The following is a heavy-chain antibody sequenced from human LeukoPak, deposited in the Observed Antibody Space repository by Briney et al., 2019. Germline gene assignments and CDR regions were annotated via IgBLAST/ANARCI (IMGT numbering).Heavy chain of an antibody. D-gene: IGHD2-15*01. CDR2: ISYSGIT. CDR3: ARDRVRATPNYYYGMDV. J-gene: IGHJ6*02. V-gene: IGHV4-59*01. CDR1: GGSISSYY. Sequence: SETLSLTCTVSGGSISSYYWSWIRQPPGKGLEWIGYISYSGITDYNPSLKSRVTISVDTSKNQFSLNLSSVTAADAAVYYCARDRVRATPNYYYGMDVWGRGTTVTVSS.